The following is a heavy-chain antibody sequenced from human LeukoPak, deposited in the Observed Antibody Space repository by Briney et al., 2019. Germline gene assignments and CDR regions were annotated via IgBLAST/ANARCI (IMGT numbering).Heavy chain of an antibody. Sequence: PSETLSLTCTVSGGSISSYYWSWIRQPPGKGLEWIGYIYYSGSTNYNPSLKSRVTTSVDTSKNQFSLKLSSVTAADTAVYYCARAPGYYDSSGYYYAEYFQHWGQGTLVTVSS. V-gene: IGHV4-59*01. J-gene: IGHJ1*01. D-gene: IGHD3-22*01. CDR3: ARAPGYYDSSGYYYAEYFQH. CDR2: IYYSGST. CDR1: GGSISSYY.